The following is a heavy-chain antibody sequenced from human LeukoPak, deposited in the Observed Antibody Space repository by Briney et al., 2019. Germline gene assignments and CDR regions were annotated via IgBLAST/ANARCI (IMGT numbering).Heavy chain of an antibody. CDR3: ARGHYYGSGSYAFDI. Sequence: GGSLRLSCAASGFTFSSYEMNWIRQAPGKGLEWISYISNSGSTKYYADSVKGRFTISRDNAKNSLYLQMDSLRAEDTALYYCARGHYYGSGSYAFDIWGQGTMVTVSS. CDR1: GFTFSSYE. V-gene: IGHV3-48*03. CDR2: ISNSGSTK. J-gene: IGHJ3*02. D-gene: IGHD3-10*01.